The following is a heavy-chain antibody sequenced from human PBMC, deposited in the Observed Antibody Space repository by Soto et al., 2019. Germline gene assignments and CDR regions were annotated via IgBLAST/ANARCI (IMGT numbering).Heavy chain of an antibody. CDR2: IYYSGST. J-gene: IGHJ5*02. CDR1: GGSISSGGYY. D-gene: IGHD1-1*01. CDR3: ARVERRVLWFDP. Sequence: PSETLSLTCTFSGGSISSGGYYWSWIRQHPGKGLEWIGYIYYSGSTYYNPSLKSRVTISVDTSKNQFSLKLSSVTAADTAVYYCARVERRVLWFDPWGQGTLVTVS. V-gene: IGHV4-31*03.